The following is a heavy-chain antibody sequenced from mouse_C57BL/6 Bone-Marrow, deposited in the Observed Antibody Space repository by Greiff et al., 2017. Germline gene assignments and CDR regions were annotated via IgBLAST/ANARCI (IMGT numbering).Heavy chain of an antibody. CDR3: ARGFAY. Sequence: EVHLVESGPGLVKPSPSLSLTCSVTGYSITSGYYWNWIRQFPGNKLEWMGYISYDGSNNYNPSLKNRISITRDTSKNQFFLKLKSLTTEDTATYYCARGFAYWGQGTLVTVSA. J-gene: IGHJ3*01. CDR1: GYSITSGYY. V-gene: IGHV3-6*01. CDR2: ISYDGSN.